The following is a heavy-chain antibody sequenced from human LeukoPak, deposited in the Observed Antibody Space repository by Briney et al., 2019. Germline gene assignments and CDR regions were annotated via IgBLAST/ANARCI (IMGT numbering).Heavy chain of an antibody. V-gene: IGHV4-39*07. CDR1: GGSISSSSYY. CDR3: ARVAHYYDSSGYNDLDPNDAFDI. CDR2: IYYSGST. D-gene: IGHD3-22*01. J-gene: IGHJ3*02. Sequence: PSETLSLTCTVSGGSISSSSYYWRWIRQPPGKGLEWIGSIYYSGSTYYNPSLKSRVTISVDTSKNQFSLKLSSVTAADTAVYYCARVAHYYDSSGYNDLDPNDAFDIWGQGTMVTVSS.